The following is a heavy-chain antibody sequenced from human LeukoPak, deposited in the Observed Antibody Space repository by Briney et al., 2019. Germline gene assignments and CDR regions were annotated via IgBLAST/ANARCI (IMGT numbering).Heavy chain of an antibody. V-gene: IGHV3-30*04. D-gene: IGHD3-10*01. CDR3: ARDRVAAPGWFDT. CDR1: GFTFSSYA. Sequence: GGSLRLSCAASGFTFSSYAMHWVRQAPGKGLEWVAVISYDGSNKYYADSVKGRFTISRDNSKNTLYLQMNSLRAEDTAVYYCARDRVAAPGWFDTWGQGTLVIVSS. CDR2: ISYDGSNK. J-gene: IGHJ5*02.